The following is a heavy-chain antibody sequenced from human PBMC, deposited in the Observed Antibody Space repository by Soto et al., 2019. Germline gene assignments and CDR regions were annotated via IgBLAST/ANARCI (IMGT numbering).Heavy chain of an antibody. Sequence: QVQLVESGGGVVQPGRSLRLSCAASGFTFSNYGMHWVRQAPGKGLEWVAVISYDGSNKYHADSVKGRFTISRDNSKNPLYLQMNSLRAEDTAVYYCAKAGFSGSSTYYYHYGMDVWGQGTTVTVSS. J-gene: IGHJ6*02. V-gene: IGHV3-30*18. CDR2: ISYDGSNK. D-gene: IGHD1-26*01. CDR1: GFTFSNYG. CDR3: AKAGFSGSSTYYYHYGMDV.